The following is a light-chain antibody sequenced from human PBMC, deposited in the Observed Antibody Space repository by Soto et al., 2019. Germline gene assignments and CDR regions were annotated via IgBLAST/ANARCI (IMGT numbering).Light chain of an antibody. J-gene: IGKJ2*01. CDR3: QQSYSAPPDT. CDR2: TAS. CDR1: QPISSR. Sequence: DIQMTQSPSSLSASVGDRVTITCRASQPISSRLNWYQQKPGKAPKLLIYTASTLQSGVPSRFSGSVSGTDFTLTISSLQPEDSATYYCQQSYSAPPDTFGQGTKLEIK. V-gene: IGKV1-39*01.